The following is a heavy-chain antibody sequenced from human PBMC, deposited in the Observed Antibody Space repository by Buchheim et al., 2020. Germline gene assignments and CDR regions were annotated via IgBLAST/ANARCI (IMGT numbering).Heavy chain of an antibody. J-gene: IGHJ4*02. D-gene: IGHD3-22*01. Sequence: EVQLLESGGGLAQPGGSLRLSCAASGFTFSSYAMSWVRQAPGQGLEWVSAISGGGASTWFADSVKGRFTISRDNSKNLLYLQMNTLRAEDTALYYCAKDSYDGRGSRYDYWGQGTL. CDR2: ISGGGAST. CDR3: AKDSYDGRGSRYDY. CDR1: GFTFSSYA. V-gene: IGHV3-23*01.